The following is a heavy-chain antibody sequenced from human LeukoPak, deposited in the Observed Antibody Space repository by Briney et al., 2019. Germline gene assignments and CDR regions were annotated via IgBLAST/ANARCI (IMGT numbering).Heavy chain of an antibody. J-gene: IGHJ4*02. CDR1: GFTFSNYA. D-gene: IGHD1-26*01. V-gene: IGHV3-64*01. CDR2: ISSNGGNT. Sequence: GGSLRLSCAASGFTFSNYAMHWVRQAPGKGLEYVSAISSNGGNTYYANSVKGRFTISRDNSKNTLYLQMGSLRAEDMARYYCARAPREGFSGGYHDYWGQGTLVTVSS. CDR3: ARAPREGFSGGYHDY.